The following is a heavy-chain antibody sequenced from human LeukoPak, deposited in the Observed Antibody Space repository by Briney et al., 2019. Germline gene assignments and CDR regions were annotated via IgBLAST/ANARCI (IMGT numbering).Heavy chain of an antibody. CDR3: AKENFYDNSGYWPGAFDI. Sequence: PGGSLRLSCAASGFTFSSYAMSWVRQAPGKGLEWVSTISGSGGSTYYADSVKGRFTISRDNSKNTLYLQMNSLRAEDTAVYYCAKENFYDNSGYWPGAFDIWGQGTMVTVSS. V-gene: IGHV3-23*01. CDR2: ISGSGGST. J-gene: IGHJ3*02. D-gene: IGHD3-22*01. CDR1: GFTFSSYA.